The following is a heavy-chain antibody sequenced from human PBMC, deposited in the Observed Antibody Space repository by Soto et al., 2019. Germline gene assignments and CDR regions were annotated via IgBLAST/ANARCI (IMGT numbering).Heavy chain of an antibody. V-gene: IGHV1-3*01. CDR3: ARALGLEQQLSL. Sequence: GASVKVSCKASGYTFTSYAMHWVRQAPGQRLEWMGWINAGNGDTKYSQKFQGRVTITRDTSASAAYMELSSLRSEDTAVYYCARALGLEQQLSLRGQGTTVTVSS. J-gene: IGHJ6*02. CDR2: INAGNGDT. D-gene: IGHD1-1*01. CDR1: GYTFTSYA.